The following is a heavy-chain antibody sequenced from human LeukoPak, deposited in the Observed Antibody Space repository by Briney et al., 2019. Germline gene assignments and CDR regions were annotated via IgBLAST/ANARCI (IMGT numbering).Heavy chain of an antibody. Sequence: SETLSLTCAVYGGSFSGYYWSWTRQPPGKGLEWIGEINHSGSTNYNPSLKSRVTISVDTPKNQFSLKLSSVTAADTAVYYCARAFKEYQLLSSYYYYGMDVWGQGTTVTVSS. CDR3: ARAFKEYQLLSSYYYYGMDV. V-gene: IGHV4-34*01. CDR2: INHSGST. CDR1: GGSFSGYY. J-gene: IGHJ6*02. D-gene: IGHD2-2*01.